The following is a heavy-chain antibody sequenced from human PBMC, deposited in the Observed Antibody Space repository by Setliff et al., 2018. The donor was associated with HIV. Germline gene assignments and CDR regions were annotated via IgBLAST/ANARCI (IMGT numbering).Heavy chain of an antibody. J-gene: IGHJ4*02. Sequence: ASVKVSCKASGYTFTSYGISWVRQAPGQGLEWMGWISAYNGNTNYAQKLQGRVTMTTDTSTSTAYMELRSLRSEDTAVYYCARDRLGHIDRPYFDYWGQGTLVTVSS. V-gene: IGHV1-18*01. D-gene: IGHD2-21*01. CDR3: ARDRLGHIDRPYFDY. CDR1: GYTFTSYG. CDR2: ISAYNGNT.